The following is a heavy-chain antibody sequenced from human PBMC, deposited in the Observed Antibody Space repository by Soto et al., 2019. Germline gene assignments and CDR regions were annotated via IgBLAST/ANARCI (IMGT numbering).Heavy chain of an antibody. CDR2: IRSKTDGGTT. Sequence: GGSLRLSCAASGISFSNAWMNWVRQAPGKGLEYIGSIRSKTDGGTTEYAAPVEGRFTVSRDDSKNTLYLQMSGLKTENTAVYYCTTTRPGTNVFDNWGQGTLVTVSS. CDR3: TTTRPGTNVFDN. V-gene: IGHV3-15*01. J-gene: IGHJ3*02. CDR1: GISFSNAW. D-gene: IGHD1-1*01.